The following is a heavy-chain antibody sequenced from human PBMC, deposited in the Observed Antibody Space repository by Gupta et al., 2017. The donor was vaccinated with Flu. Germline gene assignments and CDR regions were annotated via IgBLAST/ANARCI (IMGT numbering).Heavy chain of an antibody. CDR2: ISSSRSYR. J-gene: IGHJ3*02. Sequence: EVQLVESGGGLVKPGGSLRLSCAASGFTFSTYYITWVRQAPGKGLEWVSSISSSRSYRYYADSVRGRFTISRDKAKKSLYLQMKKPRADDTAVYYWARHVSDRDAFDIWGQGTMVTVSS. V-gene: IGHV3-21*01. CDR3: ARHVSDRDAFDI. CDR1: GFTFSTYY.